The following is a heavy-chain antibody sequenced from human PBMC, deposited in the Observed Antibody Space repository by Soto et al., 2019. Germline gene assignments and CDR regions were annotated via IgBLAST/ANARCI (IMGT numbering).Heavy chain of an antibody. CDR1: GGSISSYY. CDR2: IYYSGST. D-gene: IGHD1-26*01. CDR3: ATQEVGGSYVYTFDP. V-gene: IGHV4-59*01. Sequence: PSETLSLTCTVSGGSISSYYWSWIRQPPGKGLEWIGYIYYSGSTNYNPSLKSRATISVDTSKNQFPLKLSSVTAADTAVYYCATQEVGGSYVYTFDPWGQGTLVTVSS. J-gene: IGHJ5*02.